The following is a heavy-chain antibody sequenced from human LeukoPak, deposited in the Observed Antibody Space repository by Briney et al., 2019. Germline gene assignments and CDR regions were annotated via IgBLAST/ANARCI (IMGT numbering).Heavy chain of an antibody. CDR2: IKQDGSEK. J-gene: IGHJ3*02. CDR1: GFTFSSYW. CDR3: ASAYYDFWSGYYTSAFDI. D-gene: IGHD3-3*01. Sequence: PGGSLRLSCAASGFTFSSYWMSWVRQAPGKGLEWVANIKQDGSEKYYVDSAKGRFTISRDNAKNSLYLQMNSLRAEDTAVYYCASAYYDFWSGYYTSAFDIWGQGTMVTVSS. V-gene: IGHV3-7*01.